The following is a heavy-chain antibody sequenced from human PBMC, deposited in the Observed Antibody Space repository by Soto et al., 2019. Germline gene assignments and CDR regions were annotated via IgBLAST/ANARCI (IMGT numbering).Heavy chain of an antibody. CDR3: AAAPGIAAAGPYYYYYYGMDV. CDR2: IVVGSGNT. V-gene: IGHV1-58*01. CDR1: GFTFTSSA. J-gene: IGHJ6*02. D-gene: IGHD6-13*01. Sequence: SVKVSCKASGFTFTSSAVEWVRQARGQRLEWIGWIVVGSGNTNYAQKFQERVTITRDMSTSTAYMELSSLRSEDTAVYYCAAAPGIAAAGPYYYYYYGMDVWGQGTTVTVSS.